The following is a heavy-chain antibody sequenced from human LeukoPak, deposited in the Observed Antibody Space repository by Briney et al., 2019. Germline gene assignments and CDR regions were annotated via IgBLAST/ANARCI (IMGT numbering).Heavy chain of an antibody. J-gene: IGHJ6*02. V-gene: IGHV3-23*01. D-gene: IGHD3-3*01. CDR3: AKGSARFLEWLLYSYYGMDV. CDR2: ISGSGGST. Sequence: PGGSLRLSCVASGFTFSSYAMSWVRQAPGKGLEWVSAISGSGGSTYYADSVKGRFTISRDNSKNTLYLQMNSLRAEDTAVYYCAKGSARFLEWLLYSYYGMDVWGQGTTVTVSS. CDR1: GFTFSSYA.